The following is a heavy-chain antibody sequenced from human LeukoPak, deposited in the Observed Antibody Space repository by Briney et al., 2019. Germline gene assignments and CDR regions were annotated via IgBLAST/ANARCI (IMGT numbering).Heavy chain of an antibody. J-gene: IGHJ5*02. D-gene: IGHD1-26*01. CDR1: GGSISSYY. V-gene: IGHV4-59*12. CDR2: IYYSGST. Sequence: SETLSLTCTVSGGSISSYYWSWIRQPPGKGLEWIGYIYYSGSTNYNPSLKSRVTISVDTSKNQFSLKLSSVTAADTAVYYCARALSGSYSMGTWFDPWGQGTLVTVSS. CDR3: ARALSGSYSMGTWFDP.